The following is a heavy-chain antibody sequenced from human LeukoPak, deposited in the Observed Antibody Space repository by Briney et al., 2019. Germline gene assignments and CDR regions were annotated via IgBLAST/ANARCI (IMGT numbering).Heavy chain of an antibody. CDR2: ISSSGNNI. CDR1: GYTFSDYY. Sequence: GGSLTLSCAAWGYTFSDYYMSWIRQAPGKGLEWVSYISSSGNNIYYAVSVRGRFTISRDNAKNSLCLHMNSLRAEDTAVYYCAREGIWQQLDGYYFDYWGKGTLVTVSS. J-gene: IGHJ4*02. D-gene: IGHD6-13*01. V-gene: IGHV3-11*04. CDR3: AREGIWQQLDGYYFDY.